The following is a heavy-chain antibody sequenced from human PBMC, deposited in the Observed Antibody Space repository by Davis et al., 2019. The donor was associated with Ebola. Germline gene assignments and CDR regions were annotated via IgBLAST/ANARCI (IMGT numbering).Heavy chain of an antibody. D-gene: IGHD2-8*01. Sequence: GESLKISCAASGFTFSSYAMHWVRQAPGKGLEWVAVISYDGSNKYYADSVKGRFTISRDNSKNTLYLQMNSLRAEDTAIYHCAKDSVADSYGVFDIWGQGTMVTVSS. V-gene: IGHV3-30-3*01. CDR2: ISYDGSNK. J-gene: IGHJ3*02. CDR3: AKDSVADSYGVFDI. CDR1: GFTFSSYA.